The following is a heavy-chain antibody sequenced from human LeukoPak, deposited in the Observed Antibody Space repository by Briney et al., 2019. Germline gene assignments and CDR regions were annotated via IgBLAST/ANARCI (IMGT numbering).Heavy chain of an antibody. V-gene: IGHV3-30*02. CDR1: GFTFSSYG. Sequence: GGSLRLSCAASGFTFSSYGMHWVRQAPGKGLEWVAVIWYDGSNKYYADSVKGRFTISRDNSKNTLYLQMNSLRVEDTAIYYCAKARALVVSASPDAFDIWGQGTMVTVPS. CDR2: IWYDGSNK. D-gene: IGHD2-15*01. J-gene: IGHJ3*02. CDR3: AKARALVVSASPDAFDI.